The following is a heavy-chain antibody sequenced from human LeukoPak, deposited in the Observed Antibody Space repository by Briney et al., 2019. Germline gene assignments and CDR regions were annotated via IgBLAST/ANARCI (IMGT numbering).Heavy chain of an antibody. Sequence: GGSLRLSCEASGFTFRSYAMTWVRQAPGKGLEWVAVISYDGSNKYYADSVKGRFTISRDNSKNTLYLQMDSLRAEDTAVYYCAKTVGARLWPSYYFDYWGQGTLVTVSS. J-gene: IGHJ4*02. V-gene: IGHV3-30*18. CDR1: GFTFRSYA. CDR2: ISYDGSNK. CDR3: AKTVGARLWPSYYFDY. D-gene: IGHD1-26*01.